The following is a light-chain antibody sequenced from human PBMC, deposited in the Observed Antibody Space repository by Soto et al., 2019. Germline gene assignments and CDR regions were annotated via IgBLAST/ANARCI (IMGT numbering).Light chain of an antibody. J-gene: IGKJ4*02. CDR3: QQYNNLPLT. V-gene: IGKV3-15*01. CDR2: GAS. CDR1: QSVRSN. Sequence: TVRTQTPATLSVSPGVRATLSCRASQSVRSNLAWYHQKPGQAPRLLIYGASTRATGIPARFSGSGSGTEFTLTINSLQSEDIAVYYCQQYNNLPLTFGGGTKVDIK.